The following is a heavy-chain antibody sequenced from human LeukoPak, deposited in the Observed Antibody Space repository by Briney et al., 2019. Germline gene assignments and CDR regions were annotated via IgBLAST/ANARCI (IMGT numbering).Heavy chain of an antibody. CDR3: ARGAIAVAGNGYDY. CDR2: IYHSGST. CDR1: GGSISSGGYS. Sequence: SQTLSLTCAVSGGSISSGGYSWSWIRQPPGKGLEWIGYIYHSGSTNYNPSLKSRVTISVDTSKNQFSLKLSSVTAADTAVYCCARGAIAVAGNGYDYWGQGTLVTVSS. V-gene: IGHV4-30-2*01. D-gene: IGHD6-19*01. J-gene: IGHJ4*02.